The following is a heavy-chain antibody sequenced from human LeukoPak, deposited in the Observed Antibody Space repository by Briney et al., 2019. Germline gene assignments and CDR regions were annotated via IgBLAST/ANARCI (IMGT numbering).Heavy chain of an antibody. CDR2: IYYSGST. V-gene: IGHV4-39*07. Sequence: SETLSLTCTVSGGSISSSSYYWGWSRQPPGKGLVWSGSIYYSGSTYYNPSLKSRVTISVDTSKNQFSLKLSSVTAADTAVYYCARDRIVVVPAARRGMDVSGQGTTVTVSS. D-gene: IGHD2-2*01. CDR3: ARDRIVVVPAARRGMDV. J-gene: IGHJ6*02. CDR1: GGSISSSSYY.